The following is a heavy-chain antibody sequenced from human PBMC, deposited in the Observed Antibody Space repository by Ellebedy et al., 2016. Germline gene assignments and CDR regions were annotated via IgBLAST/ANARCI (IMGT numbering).Heavy chain of an antibody. CDR2: FDPEDGET. D-gene: IGHD3-3*01. CDR3: ATAGITIFGVVKKMHYYYYGMDV. V-gene: IGHV1-24*01. CDR1: GYTLTELS. Sequence: ASVKVSCKVSGYTLTELSMHRVRQAPGKGLEWMGGFDPEDGETIYAQKFQGRVTMTEDTSTDTAYMELSSLRSEDTAVYYCATAGITIFGVVKKMHYYYYGMDVWGQGTTVTVSS. J-gene: IGHJ6*02.